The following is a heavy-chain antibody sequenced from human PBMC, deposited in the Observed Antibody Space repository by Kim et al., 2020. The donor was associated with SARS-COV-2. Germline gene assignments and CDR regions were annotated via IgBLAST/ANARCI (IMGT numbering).Heavy chain of an antibody. V-gene: IGHV3-21*01. CDR1: GFTFNTYN. D-gene: IGHD2-2*01. Sequence: GGSLILSCAASGFTFNTYNMDWVRQAPGKGLEWVSSISSNSDYIYYADSVKGRFTISRDNAKNSLYLQMNSLSADDTAVYYCARDPGYCSSVNCYVDYFDYWGLGTLVTVSS. CDR2: ISSNSDYI. J-gene: IGHJ4*02. CDR3: ARDPGYCSSVNCYVDYFDY.